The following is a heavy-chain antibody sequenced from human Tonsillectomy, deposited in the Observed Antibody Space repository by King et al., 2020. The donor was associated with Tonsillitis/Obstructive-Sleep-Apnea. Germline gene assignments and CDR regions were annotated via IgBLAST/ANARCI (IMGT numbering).Heavy chain of an antibody. CDR3: ARDLGAGTNSYYGMDV. CDR2: IIPNTGGT. V-gene: IGHV1-2*02. J-gene: IGHJ6*02. D-gene: IGHD1-1*01. Sequence: QLVQSGAEVKKPGASVKVSCKASGYTFTGYYIHWVRQAPGQGLEWMGWIIPNTGGTNYAQQFQGRVTMTRDTSISTAYMELRRLRSDDTAVYYCARDLGAGTNSYYGMDVGGQGTTLTVSS. CDR1: GYTFTGYY.